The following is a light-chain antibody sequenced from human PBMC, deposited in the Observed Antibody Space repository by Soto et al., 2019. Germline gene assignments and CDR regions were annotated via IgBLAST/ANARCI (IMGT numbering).Light chain of an antibody. CDR1: SSDVAIYNC. V-gene: IGLV2-14*01. J-gene: IGLJ1*01. CDR2: DVS. CDR3: SSYTTSSTLGV. Sequence: QSVLTQPASVSGSPGQSITTACTGTSSDVAIYNCVSWYQQHPGKAPKLMIYDVSYRPSGVSNRFSGSKSGNTASLTISGLQAEDEADYYCSSYTTSSTLGVFGTGTKVTVL.